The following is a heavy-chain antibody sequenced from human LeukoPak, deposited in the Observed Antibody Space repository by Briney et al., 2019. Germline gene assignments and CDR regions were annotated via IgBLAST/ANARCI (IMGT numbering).Heavy chain of an antibody. CDR1: GYTFTSYY. J-gene: IGHJ6*02. V-gene: IGHV1-46*01. CDR3: ARDLGKREVGATSYYYYGMDV. Sequence: GASVKVSCKASGYTFTSYYMHWVRQAPGQGLEWMGIINPSGGSTSYAQKFQGRVTMTRDTSTSTVYMELSSLRSEDTAVYYCARDLGKREVGATSYYYYGMDVWGQGTTVTVSS. D-gene: IGHD1-26*01. CDR2: INPSGGST.